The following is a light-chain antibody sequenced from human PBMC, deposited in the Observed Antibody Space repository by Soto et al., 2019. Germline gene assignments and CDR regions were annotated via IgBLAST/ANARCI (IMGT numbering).Light chain of an antibody. J-gene: IGLJ1*01. V-gene: IGLV2-14*01. Sequence: QSALTQPASVSGSPGQSITISCTGASSDVGSYNYVSWYQQYPGKAPKLMLFEVSARPSGVSNRFSGSKSGNTASLTISGLQAEDEADYYCSSYTSSSSLVFGTGTKVTVL. CDR3: SSYTSSSSLV. CDR2: EVS. CDR1: SSDVGSYNY.